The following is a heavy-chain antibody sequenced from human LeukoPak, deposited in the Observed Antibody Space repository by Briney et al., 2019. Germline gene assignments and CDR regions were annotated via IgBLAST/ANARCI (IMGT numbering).Heavy chain of an antibody. J-gene: IGHJ4*02. Sequence: SETLSLTCAVYGGSFSGYYWSWIRQPPGKGLEWSGEINHSGSTNYNPSLKSRVTISVDTSKNQFYLKLSSVTAADTAVYYCARVGGYDFAGGEGSINGFDYWGQGTLVTVSS. V-gene: IGHV4-34*01. CDR2: INHSGST. D-gene: IGHD5-12*01. CDR3: ARVGGYDFAGGEGSINGFDY. CDR1: GGSFSGYY.